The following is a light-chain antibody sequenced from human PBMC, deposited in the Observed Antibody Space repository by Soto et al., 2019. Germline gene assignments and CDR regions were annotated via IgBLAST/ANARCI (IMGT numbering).Light chain of an antibody. Sequence: ELVFTQSPGTLSLSPGERATLSCRASQSVSSSYLAWYQQKPGQAPRLLIYGASSRATGIPDRFSGSGSGTDFTLTISRLEPEDFAVYYCQQYGRTFGQGTKV. CDR2: GAS. CDR3: QQYGRT. V-gene: IGKV3-20*01. J-gene: IGKJ1*01. CDR1: QSVSSSY.